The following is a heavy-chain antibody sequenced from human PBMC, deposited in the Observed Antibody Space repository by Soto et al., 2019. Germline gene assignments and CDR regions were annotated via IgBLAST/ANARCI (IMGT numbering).Heavy chain of an antibody. CDR2: ISSSSSTI. D-gene: IGHD4-4*01. CDR3: ARDSAMIDYRNRYYFDY. J-gene: IGHJ4*02. V-gene: IGHV3-48*01. CDR1: GFTFSSYS. Sequence: GGSLRLSCAASGFTFSSYSMNWVRQAPGKGLEWVSYISSSSSTIYYADSVKGRFTISRDNAKNSLYLQMNSLRAEDTAVYYCARDSAMIDYRNRYYFDYWGQGTLVTVSS.